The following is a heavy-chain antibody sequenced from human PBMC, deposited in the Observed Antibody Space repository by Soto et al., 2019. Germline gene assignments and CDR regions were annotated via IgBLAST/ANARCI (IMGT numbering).Heavy chain of an antibody. J-gene: IGHJ3*02. Sequence: GGSLRLSCAASGFTFSNNGMHWVRQAPGKGLEYVSAISSNGGSTYYANSVKGRFTISRDNSKNTLYLQMGSLRAEDMAVYYCARVVGDYPGVGAFDIWGQGTMVTVSS. CDR2: ISSNGGST. V-gene: IGHV3-64*01. CDR1: GFTFSNNG. CDR3: ARVVGDYPGVGAFDI. D-gene: IGHD2-21*01.